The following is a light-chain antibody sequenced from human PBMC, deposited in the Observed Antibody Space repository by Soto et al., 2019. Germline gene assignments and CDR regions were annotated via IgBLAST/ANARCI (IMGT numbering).Light chain of an antibody. V-gene: IGLV2-8*01. J-gene: IGLJ1*01. CDR1: KNDIGVYDF. CDR2: EVV. CDR3: KSYAGSNTYG. Sequence: QSVLTEPPSASGSPGQSVTISCTGTKNDIGVYDFVSWYQPHPGKAPRLIIYEVVQRPSGVPDRFSGSKSGTSASLSGSGLQAADEAYYFCKSYAGSNTYGFGSATTVTVL.